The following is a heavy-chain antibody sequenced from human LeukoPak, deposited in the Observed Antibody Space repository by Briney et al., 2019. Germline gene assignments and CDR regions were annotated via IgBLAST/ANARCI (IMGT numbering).Heavy chain of an antibody. CDR2: MYYSGST. V-gene: IGHV4-39*01. J-gene: IGHJ4*02. CDR3: ASLTQNFFFEN. CDR1: GGSISSSSYY. D-gene: IGHD3-3*01. Sequence: SETLSLTCTVSGGSISSSSYYWGWIRQPPGKGLEFIGSMYYSGSTYYNPSLRSRVTISVDTSKNQFSLKLSSVTAADTALYSCASLTQNFFFENWGQGTLVTVSS.